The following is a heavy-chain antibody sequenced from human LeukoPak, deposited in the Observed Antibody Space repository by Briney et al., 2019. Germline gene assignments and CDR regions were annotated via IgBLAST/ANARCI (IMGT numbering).Heavy chain of an antibody. CDR2: ISYDGSNK. J-gene: IGHJ4*02. CDR3: AQAYDILTGYDY. CDR1: GFTFSSYA. D-gene: IGHD3-9*01. Sequence: RRSLRLSCAASGFTFSSYAMHWVRQAPGKGLEWVAVISYDGSNKYYADSVKGRFTISRDNSKNTLYLQMNSLRAEDTSVYYCAQAYDILTGYDYWGQGTLVTVSS. V-gene: IGHV3-30*04.